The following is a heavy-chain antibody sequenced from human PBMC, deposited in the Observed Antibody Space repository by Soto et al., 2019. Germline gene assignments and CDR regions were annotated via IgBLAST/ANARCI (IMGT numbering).Heavy chain of an antibody. V-gene: IGHV1-69*13. CDR3: ARHIVVVVAATRRTPPYYYYGMDV. J-gene: IGHJ6*02. D-gene: IGHD2-15*01. CDR1: GGTFSSYA. Sequence: SVRVSCKXSGGTFSSYAISWVRQAPGQGLEWMGGIIPIFGTANYAQKFQGRVTITADESTSTAYMELSSLRSEDTAVYYCARHIVVVVAATRRTPPYYYYGMDVWGQGTTVTVSS. CDR2: IIPIFGTA.